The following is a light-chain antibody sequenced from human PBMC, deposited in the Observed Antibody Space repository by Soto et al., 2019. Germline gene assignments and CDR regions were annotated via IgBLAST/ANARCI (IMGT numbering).Light chain of an antibody. CDR3: QDRSSWTLT. J-gene: IGKJ4*01. V-gene: IGKV3-11*01. CDR1: QSVCDF. Sequence: VLTQSPAPLSLSPGERATLSCRASQSVCDFLDWLQQKPGQAPRLLIYDASKRDAGIPHRFSGSESDTHFTLTISSLEPEDFAVYDCQDRSSWTLTVGTGNKVEI. CDR2: DAS.